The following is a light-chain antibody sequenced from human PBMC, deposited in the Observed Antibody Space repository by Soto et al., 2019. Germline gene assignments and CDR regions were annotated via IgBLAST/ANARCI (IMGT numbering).Light chain of an antibody. V-gene: IGLV2-14*03. CDR2: DVT. Sequence: QSALTQPASVSGSPGQSITISCTGTSSDVGGYNYVSWYQQHPGKAPKLMIYDVTNRPSGISNRFSGSKSGNTASLTISGLQAEDEADYSCTSYTSSTTRVLFGGGTQLTVL. J-gene: IGLJ2*01. CDR1: SSDVGGYNY. CDR3: TSYTSSTTRVL.